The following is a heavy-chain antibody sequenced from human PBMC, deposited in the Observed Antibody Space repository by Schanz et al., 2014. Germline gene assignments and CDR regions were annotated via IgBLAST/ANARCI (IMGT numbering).Heavy chain of an antibody. D-gene: IGHD4-17*01. V-gene: IGHV1-2*02. CDR1: GYTFTGYY. CDR2: INPDSGGT. CDR3: ARVDYGGHFDY. J-gene: IGHJ4*02. Sequence: QVQLVQSGSELKKPGASVKVSCKASGYTFTGYYMHWVRQAPGQGLEWMGWINPDSGGTNYAQKFQGRVTMTRDMSINTAYMELSRLRSDDSAVYYCARVDYGGHFDYWGQGTLVTVSS.